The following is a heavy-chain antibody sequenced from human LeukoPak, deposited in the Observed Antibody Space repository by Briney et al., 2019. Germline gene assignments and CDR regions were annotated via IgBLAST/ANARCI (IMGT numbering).Heavy chain of an antibody. V-gene: IGHV1-18*01. CDR3: ARDLAVAGTHWFDP. D-gene: IGHD6-19*01. CDR1: GYTFTSHG. Sequence: ASVKVSCKASGYTFTSHGISWVRQAPGQGLKWMGWISTYNGNTNYAQKLQGRVTMTTDTSTSTAYMELRSLRSDDTAVYYCARDLAVAGTHWFDPWGQGTLVTVSS. J-gene: IGHJ5*02. CDR2: ISTYNGNT.